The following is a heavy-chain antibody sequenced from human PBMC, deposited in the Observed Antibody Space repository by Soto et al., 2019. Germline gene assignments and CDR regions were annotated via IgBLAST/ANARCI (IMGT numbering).Heavy chain of an antibody. J-gene: IGHJ4*02. Sequence: SETLSLTCAVSGYSISNGYYWGWIRQPPGKGLEWIGNVYHSGSTYYNPSLKSRVTISVDTSKNQFSLKLTSLTAADTAVYYCARDPVGARSAPFDYWGQGTLVTVSS. CDR2: VYHSGST. D-gene: IGHD1-26*01. CDR3: ARDPVGARSAPFDY. CDR1: GYSISNGYY. V-gene: IGHV4-38-2*02.